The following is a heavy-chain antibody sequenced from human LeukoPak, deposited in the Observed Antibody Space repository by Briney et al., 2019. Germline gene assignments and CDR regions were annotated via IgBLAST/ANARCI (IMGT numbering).Heavy chain of an antibody. CDR3: ARDRDSSGFDAFDI. J-gene: IGHJ3*02. D-gene: IGHD6-19*01. Sequence: PGGSLRLSCAASGFTVSSNYMSWVRQAPGKGLEWVSVIYSGGSTYYADSVKGRFTISRDNSKNTLYLQMNSLRAEDTAMYYCARDRDSSGFDAFDIWGQGTMVTVSS. CDR2: IYSGGST. V-gene: IGHV3-53*01. CDR1: GFTVSSNY.